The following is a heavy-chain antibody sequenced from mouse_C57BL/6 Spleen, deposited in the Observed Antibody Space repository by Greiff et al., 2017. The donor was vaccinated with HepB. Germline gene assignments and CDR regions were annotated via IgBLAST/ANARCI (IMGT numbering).Heavy chain of an antibody. CDR3: TRLTPLAY. Sequence: VQLQQSGAELVRPGASVTLSCKASGYTFNDYEMHWVKQTPVHGLEWIGAIDPETGGTAYNQKFKGKAILTADKSSSTAYMELRSLTSEDSAVYYCTRLTPLAYWGQGTLVTVSS. CDR1: GYTFNDYE. CDR2: IDPETGGT. D-gene: IGHD4-1*01. J-gene: IGHJ3*01. V-gene: IGHV1-15*01.